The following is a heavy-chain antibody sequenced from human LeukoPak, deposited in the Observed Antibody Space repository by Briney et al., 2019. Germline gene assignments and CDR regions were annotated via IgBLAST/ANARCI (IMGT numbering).Heavy chain of an antibody. CDR3: ARIDRFLYYMDV. J-gene: IGHJ6*03. CDR2: ISSSSTTV. D-gene: IGHD3-3*01. Sequence: PGGSLRLSCAVSGFTFSSHSMNWVRQAPGKGLEWISYISSSSTTVYYADSVEGRFTISRDNAKNSLFLQMNSLRAEDTALYYCARIDRFLYYMDVWGKGTTVTVSS. V-gene: IGHV3-48*01. CDR1: GFTFSSHS.